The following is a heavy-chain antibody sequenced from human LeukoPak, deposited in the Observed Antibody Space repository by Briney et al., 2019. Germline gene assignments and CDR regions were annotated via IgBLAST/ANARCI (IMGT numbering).Heavy chain of an antibody. V-gene: IGHV1-2*06. CDR2: INPNSGGT. CDR3: ASPTYYYDSSGYC. CDR1: GYTFTGYY. J-gene: IGHJ4*02. D-gene: IGHD3-22*01. Sequence: GASVKVSCKVSGYTFTGYYMHWVRQAPGQGLEWMGRINPNSGGTNYAQKFQGRVTMTRDTSISTAYMELSRLRSDDTAVYYCASPTYYYDSSGYCWGQGTLVTVSS.